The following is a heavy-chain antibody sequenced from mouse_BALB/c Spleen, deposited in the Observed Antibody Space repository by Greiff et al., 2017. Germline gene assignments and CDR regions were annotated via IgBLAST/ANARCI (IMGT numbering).Heavy chain of an antibody. J-gene: IGHJ4*01. Sequence: VKLVESGAELMKPGASVKISCKATGYTFSSYWIEWVKQRPGHGLEWIGEILPGSGSTKYNEKFKGKATLTADKSSSTAYMQLSSLTSENSAVYFCARGGNGNYEGNAMDYWGQGTSVTVSS. CDR1: GYTFSSYW. D-gene: IGHD2-1*01. CDR3: ARGGNGNYEGNAMDY. CDR2: ILPGSGST. V-gene: IGHV1-9*01.